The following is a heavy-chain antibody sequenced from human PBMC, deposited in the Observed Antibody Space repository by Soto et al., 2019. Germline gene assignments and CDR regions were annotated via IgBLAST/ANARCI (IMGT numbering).Heavy chain of an antibody. V-gene: IGHV1-69*06. Sequence: SVKVSCKASGGTFSSYAISWVRQAPGQGLEWMGGIIPIFGTANYAQRFQGRVTITADKSTSTAYMELSSLRSEDTAVYYCASYAWNYGAYYFDYWGQGTLVTVSS. J-gene: IGHJ4*02. D-gene: IGHD1-7*01. CDR3: ASYAWNYGAYYFDY. CDR1: GGTFSSYA. CDR2: IIPIFGTA.